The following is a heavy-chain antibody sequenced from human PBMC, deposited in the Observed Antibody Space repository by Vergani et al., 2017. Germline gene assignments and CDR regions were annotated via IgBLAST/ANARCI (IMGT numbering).Heavy chain of an antibody. CDR2: ISSSSSTI. CDR1: GFTFDDYA. J-gene: IGHJ6*03. D-gene: IGHD3-3*01. Sequence: EVQLVESGGGLVQPGRSLRLSCAASGFTFDDYAMHWVRQAPGKGREWVSYISSSSSTIYYADSVKGRFTISRDNAKNSLYLQMNSLRAEDTAVYYCARESGYGGYYMDVWGKGTTVTVSS. CDR3: ARESGYGGYYMDV. V-gene: IGHV3-48*04.